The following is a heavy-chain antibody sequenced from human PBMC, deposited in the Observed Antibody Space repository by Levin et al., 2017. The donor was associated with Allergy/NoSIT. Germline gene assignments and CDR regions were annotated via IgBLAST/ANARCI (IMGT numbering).Heavy chain of an antibody. J-gene: IGHJ4*02. D-gene: IGHD2-15*01. CDR2: IYYSGST. V-gene: IGHV4-31*03. CDR3: ARGVSRGYFDY. Sequence: SPTLSLPFPFSFFSLLLFFSYWSWIRQHPGKGLEWIGYIYYSGSTYYNPSLKSRVTLSVDTSKNQFSLKLSSVTAADTAVYYCARGVSRGYFDYWGQGTLVTVSS. CDR1: FFSLLLFFSY.